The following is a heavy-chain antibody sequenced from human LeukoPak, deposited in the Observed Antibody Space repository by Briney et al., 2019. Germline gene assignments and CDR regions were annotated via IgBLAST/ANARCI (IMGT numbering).Heavy chain of an antibody. J-gene: IGHJ4*02. Sequence: GASVKVSCKTSGYTFTNYGVSWVRQAPGQGLEWMGWINPNSGDTRYAQKFQGRVTMTRDTSISTAYMYLSSLRSDDTAVYYCAREQAREEARKFKSVGDYWGQGTLFTVSS. CDR2: INPNSGDT. D-gene: IGHD3-16*01. V-gene: IGHV1-2*02. CDR1: GYTFTNYG. CDR3: AREQAREEARKFKSVGDY.